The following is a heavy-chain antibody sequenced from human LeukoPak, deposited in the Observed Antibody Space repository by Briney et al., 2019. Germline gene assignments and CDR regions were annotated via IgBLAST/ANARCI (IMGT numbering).Heavy chain of an antibody. Sequence: GGSLRLSFAASGFPFSSYWMHWVRPAPGKGLVWVSRINTDGSSTSYADSVKGRFTISRDNAKNTLYLQMNSLRAEDTAVYYCARSRGVPYSGSWYEGGDAFDIWGHGTMVTVSS. CDR1: GFPFSSYW. CDR3: ARSRGVPYSGSWYEGGDAFDI. J-gene: IGHJ3*02. D-gene: IGHD6-13*01. V-gene: IGHV3-74*01. CDR2: INTDGSST.